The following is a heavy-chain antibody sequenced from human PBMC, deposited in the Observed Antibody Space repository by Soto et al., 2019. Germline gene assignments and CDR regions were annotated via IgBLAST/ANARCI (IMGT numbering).Heavy chain of an antibody. J-gene: IGHJ4*02. CDR2: ISYVGSNK. CDR3: ARDARY. V-gene: IGHV3-30-3*01. Sequence: QVQLVESGGGVVQPGRSLRLSCAASGFTFSSYAMYWVRQAPGKGLEWVAVISYVGSNKYYADSVKGRFTISRDNSKNTLYLQMNSLRAEDTAVYYCARDARYWGQGTLVTVSS. CDR1: GFTFSSYA.